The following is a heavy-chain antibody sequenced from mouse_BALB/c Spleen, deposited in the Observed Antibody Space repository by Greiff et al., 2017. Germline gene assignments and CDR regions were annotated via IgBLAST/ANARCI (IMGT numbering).Heavy chain of an antibody. D-gene: IGHD3-2*01. V-gene: IGHV14-1*02. CDR3: TIATTRSYYLDY. Sequence: VQLQQSGAGLVRPGALVKLSCKASGFNFKDYYMHWVQQRPEQGLEWIGWIAPENGNTIYDPKVQGKASITVDTSSNTAYLQLSSLTAEDTAVYYCTIATTRSYYLDYWGQGTTLTVSS. J-gene: IGHJ2*01. CDR2: IAPENGNT. CDR1: GFNFKDYY.